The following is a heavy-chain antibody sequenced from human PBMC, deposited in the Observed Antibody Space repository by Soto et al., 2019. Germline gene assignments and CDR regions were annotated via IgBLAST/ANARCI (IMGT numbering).Heavy chain of an antibody. J-gene: IGHJ4*02. CDR3: ARASPYGDYPLDY. V-gene: IGHV4-59*01. D-gene: IGHD4-17*01. CDR1: GGSISSYY. CDR2: ISYSGST. Sequence: PSETLSLTCTVSGGSISSYYWIWIRQPPGKGLEWIGYISYSGSTNYNPSLKSRPTISVDTSKNQFSLKLRSVTAADTAVYYCARASPYGDYPLDYWGQGILVTVSS.